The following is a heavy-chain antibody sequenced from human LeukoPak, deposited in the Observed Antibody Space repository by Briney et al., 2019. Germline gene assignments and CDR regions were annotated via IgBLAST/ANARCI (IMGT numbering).Heavy chain of an antibody. CDR2: ISSSGGSV. V-gene: IGHV3-48*02. D-gene: IGHD3-22*01. J-gene: IGHJ3*02. Sequence: PGGSLRLSCTASGFIFGTYSMNWVRQVPGKGLEWVSYISSSGGSVKYADSVKGRLTTSRDNAKNSLYLQMNSLRDEDTAVYYCARDYDSTGRAFDIWGQGTMVTVPS. CDR1: GFIFGTYS. CDR3: ARDYDSTGRAFDI.